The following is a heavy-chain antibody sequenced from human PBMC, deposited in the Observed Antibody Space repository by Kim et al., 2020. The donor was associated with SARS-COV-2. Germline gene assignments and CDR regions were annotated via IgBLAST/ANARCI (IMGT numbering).Heavy chain of an antibody. CDR1: GFTFSSYG. Sequence: GGSLRLSCAASGFTFSSYGMHWVRQAPGKGLEWVAVISYDGSNKYYADSVKGRFTISRDNSKNTLYLQMNSLRAEDTAVYYCAKDLVVVTAKYYFYYWGHGTLVTVSS. D-gene: IGHD2-21*02. CDR3: AKDLVVVTAKYYFYY. J-gene: IGHJ4*01. CDR2: ISYDGSNK. V-gene: IGHV3-30*18.